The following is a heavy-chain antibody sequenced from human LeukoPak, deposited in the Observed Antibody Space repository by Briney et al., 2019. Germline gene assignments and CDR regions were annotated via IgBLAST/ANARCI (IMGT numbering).Heavy chain of an antibody. CDR3: ARVWSDHYFFDY. J-gene: IGHJ4*02. CDR1: VFTFSDHH. V-gene: IGHV3-72*01. D-gene: IGHD3-3*01. Sequence: GGSLRLSCAASVFTFSDHHMDWVRQAPGKGLEWVGHIRRKTHSYTTEYAASVKGRFTISRDDSRNSLLLQMNNLKAEDTALYYCARVWSDHYFFDYWGQGVLVTVPS. CDR2: IRRKTHSYTT.